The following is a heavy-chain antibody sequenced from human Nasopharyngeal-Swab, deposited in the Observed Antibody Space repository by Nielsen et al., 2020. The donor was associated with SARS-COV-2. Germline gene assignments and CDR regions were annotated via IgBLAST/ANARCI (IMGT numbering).Heavy chain of an antibody. D-gene: IGHD4-17*01. CDR1: GFTFSSYG. CDR2: IWHDGSNK. CDR3: AGGQGTVTTYYYYGMDV. J-gene: IGHJ6*02. Sequence: GGSLRLSCAASGFTFSSYGMHWVRQAPGKGLEWVAVIWHDGSNKYYADSVKGRFTISRDNSKNTLYLQMNSLRAEDTAVYYCAGGQGTVTTYYYYGMDVWGQGTTVTVSS. V-gene: IGHV3-33*01.